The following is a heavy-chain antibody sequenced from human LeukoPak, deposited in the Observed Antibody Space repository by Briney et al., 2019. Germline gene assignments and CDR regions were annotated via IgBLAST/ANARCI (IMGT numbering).Heavy chain of an antibody. CDR2: IKEDGSEK. D-gene: IGHD5-18*01. CDR3: ARRGYSFGSDY. Sequence: GGSLRLSCAASGFTFSTYWMNWVRQTPRKGLEWVASIKEDGSEKYYVDSVKGRFTISRDNAKNSLYLQMSSLRAEDTAVYYCARRGYSFGSDYWGPGTLVTVSS. J-gene: IGHJ4*02. V-gene: IGHV3-7*01. CDR1: GFTFSTYW.